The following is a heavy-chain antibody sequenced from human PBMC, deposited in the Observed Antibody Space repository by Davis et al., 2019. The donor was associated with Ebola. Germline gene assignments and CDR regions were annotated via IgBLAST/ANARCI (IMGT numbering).Heavy chain of an antibody. CDR2: IKQDGSEK. CDR1: GFTFSSYW. J-gene: IGHJ3*02. CDR3: ARGVDRAFDI. V-gene: IGHV3-7*03. Sequence: GESLNISCAASGFTFSSYWMIWVRQAPGKGLEWVANIKQDGSEKYYVDSVKGRFTISRDNAKNSLYLQMNSLRAEDTAVYYCARGVDRAFDIWGQGTMVTVSS.